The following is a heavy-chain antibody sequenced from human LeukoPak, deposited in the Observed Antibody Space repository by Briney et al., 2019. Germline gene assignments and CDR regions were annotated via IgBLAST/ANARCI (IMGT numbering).Heavy chain of an antibody. Sequence: PGGSLRLSCAASGFTFSSYAMSWVRQAPGKGLEWVSAISGSGGSTYYADSVKGRFTISRDNSKNTLYLQMNSLRAEDTAVYYCAKPAATIFGVVTYYYYGMDVWGQGTTVTVSS. CDR2: ISGSGGST. D-gene: IGHD3-3*01. J-gene: IGHJ6*02. V-gene: IGHV3-23*01. CDR1: GFTFSSYA. CDR3: AKPAATIFGVVTYYYYGMDV.